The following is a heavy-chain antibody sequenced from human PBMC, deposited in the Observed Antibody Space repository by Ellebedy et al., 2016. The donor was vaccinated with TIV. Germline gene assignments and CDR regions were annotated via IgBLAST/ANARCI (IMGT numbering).Heavy chain of an antibody. CDR3: AKVPLRTLPDDSDI. V-gene: IGHV3-48*01. D-gene: IGHD1-26*01. J-gene: IGHJ3*02. Sequence: GESLKISCAASGFTFSNYNMNWVRQAPGKGLEWVSYISSSSSTIYYADSVKGRFTISRDNAKNSLYLQMNSLRADDTAASYCAKVPLRTLPDDSDIWGQGTMVTVSS. CDR2: ISSSSSTI. CDR1: GFTFSNYN.